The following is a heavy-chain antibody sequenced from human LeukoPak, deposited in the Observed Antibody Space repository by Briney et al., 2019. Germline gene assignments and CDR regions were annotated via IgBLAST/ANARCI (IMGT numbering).Heavy chain of an antibody. Sequence: SETLSLTCTVSGYSISSGYLWGWIRHPPGKGLEWIGSIDGSGGSYYNPSLKSRVTISVDTSRNQFSLKMTSVTAADTAVYYCAGIVGPRHDAFDIWGQGTMVTVSS. D-gene: IGHD1-26*01. J-gene: IGHJ3*02. V-gene: IGHV4-38-2*02. CDR3: AGIVGPRHDAFDI. CDR2: IDGSGGS. CDR1: GYSISSGYL.